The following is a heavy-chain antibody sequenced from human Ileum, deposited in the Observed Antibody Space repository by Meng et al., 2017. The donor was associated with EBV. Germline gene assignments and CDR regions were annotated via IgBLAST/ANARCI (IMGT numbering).Heavy chain of an antibody. J-gene: IGHJ4*02. CDR2: IYNSGST. CDR1: GGSVSSGGNY. CDR3: ARDGYSSGSD. V-gene: IGHV4-61*08. D-gene: IGHD6-19*01. Sequence: LKHPCPGLVKPSETLSLTFSVPGGSVSSGGNYWSWIRQPPGKGLEWIGYIYNSGSTNYNPSLKSRVTISVDTSKNQFSLKLSSVTAADTAVYYCARDGYSSGSDWGQGTLVTVSS.